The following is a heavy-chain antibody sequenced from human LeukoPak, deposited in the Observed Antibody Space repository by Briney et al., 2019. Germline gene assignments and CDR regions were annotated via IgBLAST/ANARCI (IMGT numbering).Heavy chain of an antibody. Sequence: VRSLRLSCAVSGFSFSDYGMDWGRGAPGKGREWGSVIRYSGTGQYYADSVKGGLTISRDDSKNVLYLQLNSVRPDAPAVYYCGRGHSNGFDIWGPGKMVTVSS. CDR3: GRGHSNGFDI. CDR1: GFSFSDYG. D-gene: IGHD2-15*01. CDR2: IRYSGTGQ. V-gene: IGHV3-30*02. J-gene: IGHJ3*02.